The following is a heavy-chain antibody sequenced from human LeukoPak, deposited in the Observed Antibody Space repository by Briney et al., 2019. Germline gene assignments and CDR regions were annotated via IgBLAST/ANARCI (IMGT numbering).Heavy chain of an antibody. CDR1: GGSFSGYY. J-gene: IGHJ1*01. CDR2: IYYTGST. D-gene: IGHD2-2*01. CDR3: ARDAGYCSSSSCGAYFQH. Sequence: SSVTLSLTCAVYGGSFSGYYWSWIRQPPGKGLEWIGYIYYTGSTNYNPSLKSRVIISVDTSKNQFSLKLSSVTAADTAVYYCARDAGYCSSSSCGAYFQHWGQGTLVTVSS. V-gene: IGHV4-59*01.